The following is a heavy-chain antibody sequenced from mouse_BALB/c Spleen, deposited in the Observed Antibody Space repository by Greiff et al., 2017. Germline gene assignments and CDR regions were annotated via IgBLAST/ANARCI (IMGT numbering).Heavy chain of an antibody. CDR1: GFTFSSYT. D-gene: IGHD1-3*01. J-gene: IGHJ3*01. Sequence: EVQGVESGGGLVKPGWSLKLSCAASGFTFSSYTMSWVRQTPEKRLEWVATISSGGSYTYYPDSVKGRFTISRDNAKNTLYLQMSSLKSEDTAMYYCTRDSGKGFAYWGQGTLVTVSA. CDR2: ISSGGSYT. V-gene: IGHV5-6-4*01. CDR3: TRDSGKGFAY.